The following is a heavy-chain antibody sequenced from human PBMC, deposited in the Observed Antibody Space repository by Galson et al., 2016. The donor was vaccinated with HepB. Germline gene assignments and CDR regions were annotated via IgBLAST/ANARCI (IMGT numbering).Heavy chain of an antibody. J-gene: IGHJ6*02. Sequence: SLRLSCAASGFTFNNYGMPWVRQAPGKGLEWVAIIWYDGRNKYYADSVKGRFTISRDNSKNTLYLQMNSLRAEDPAVYYCVGDRAARDTVYYYGMDVWGQGATVTVSS. CDR2: IWYDGRNK. CDR1: GFTFNNYG. V-gene: IGHV3-33*01. CDR3: VGDRAARDTVYYYGMDV. D-gene: IGHD6-25*01.